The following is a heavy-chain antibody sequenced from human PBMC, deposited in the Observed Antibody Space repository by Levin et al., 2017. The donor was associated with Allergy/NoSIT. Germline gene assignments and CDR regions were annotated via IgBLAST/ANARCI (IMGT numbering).Heavy chain of an antibody. CDR2: ISAYNGNT. CDR3: ARDWWCSSTSCYTIYYGMDV. J-gene: IGHJ6*02. V-gene: IGHV1-18*01. D-gene: IGHD2-2*02. Sequence: ASVKVSCKASGYTFTSYGISWVRQAPGQGLEWMGWISAYNGNTNYAQKLQGRVTMTTDTSTSTAYMELRSLRSDDTAVYYCARDWWCSSTSCYTIYYGMDVWGQGTTVTVSS. CDR1: GYTFTSYG.